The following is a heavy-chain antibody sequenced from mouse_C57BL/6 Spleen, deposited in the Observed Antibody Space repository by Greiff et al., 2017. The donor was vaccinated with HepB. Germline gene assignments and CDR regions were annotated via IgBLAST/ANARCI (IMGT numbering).Heavy chain of an antibody. Sequence: EVQLQQSVAELVRPGASVKLSCTASGFNIKNTYMHWVKQRPEQGLEWIGRIDPANGNTKYAPKFQGKATITADTSSNTAYLQLSSLTSEDTAIYYCASLYYYGSSAAWFADWGQGTLVTVSA. J-gene: IGHJ3*01. CDR2: IDPANGNT. CDR1: GFNIKNTY. V-gene: IGHV14-3*01. D-gene: IGHD1-1*01. CDR3: ASLYYYGSSAAWFAD.